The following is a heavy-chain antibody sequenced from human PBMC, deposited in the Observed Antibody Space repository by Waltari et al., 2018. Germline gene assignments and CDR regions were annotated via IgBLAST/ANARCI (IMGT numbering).Heavy chain of an antibody. Sequence: QVQLQESGPGLVKPSETLSLTCTVSGDSITTHYWSWIRPPPGMGLEWIGYIYYSGSTIYNPSLKSRITMSVDTSKNQFSLKLSSVTAADTAVYYCAKVGRSVYYFGSNDPLGTTDSWGQGTLVTVSS. CDR3: AKVGRSVYYFGSNDPLGTTDS. D-gene: IGHD3-22*01. V-gene: IGHV4-59*11. CDR2: IYYSGST. CDR1: GDSITTHY. J-gene: IGHJ4*02.